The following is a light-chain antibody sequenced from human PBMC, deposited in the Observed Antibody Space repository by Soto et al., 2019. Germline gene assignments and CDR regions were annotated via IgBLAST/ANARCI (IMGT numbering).Light chain of an antibody. CDR3: QQSYNFPRT. CDR2: AAS. CDR1: QGINDY. J-gene: IGKJ1*01. V-gene: IGKV1-39*01. Sequence: DIQMTQSPSSLSASVGDRVTITCRTSQGINDYLNWYQMKPGEAPKLLIYAASALQSGIPSRFSGSASGTEFTLTITSLQPEDFATYYCQQSYNFPRTFGQGTNVEVK.